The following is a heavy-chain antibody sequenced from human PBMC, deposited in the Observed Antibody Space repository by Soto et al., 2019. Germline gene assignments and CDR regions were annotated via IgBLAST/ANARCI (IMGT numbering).Heavy chain of an antibody. Sequence: ASVKVSCKASGYTFTSYGISWVRQAPGQGLEWMGWISAYNGNTNYAQKLQGRVTMTTDTSTSTAYMELRSLRSDDTAVYYCARDGTIFGVVISLNWLDPWGQGTLVTVSS. CDR3: ARDGTIFGVVISLNWLDP. CDR1: GYTFTSYG. V-gene: IGHV1-18*01. CDR2: ISAYNGNT. D-gene: IGHD3-3*01. J-gene: IGHJ5*02.